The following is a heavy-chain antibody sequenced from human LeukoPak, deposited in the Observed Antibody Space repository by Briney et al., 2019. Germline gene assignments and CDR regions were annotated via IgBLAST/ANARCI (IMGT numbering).Heavy chain of an antibody. CDR2: IYSRGGT. CDR1: GGSISSGSYY. J-gene: IGHJ5*02. Sequence: PSETLSLTCSVSGGSISSGSYYWNWIRQPAGKRLEWIGRIYSRGGTEYNPSLKSRGTIAVDPSKNQFSLKLSSVTAADTAVYYCARSKDSLTGMQLLGFDPWGQGTLVTVSS. CDR3: ARSKDSLTGMQLLGFDP. D-gene: IGHD1-20*01. V-gene: IGHV4-61*02.